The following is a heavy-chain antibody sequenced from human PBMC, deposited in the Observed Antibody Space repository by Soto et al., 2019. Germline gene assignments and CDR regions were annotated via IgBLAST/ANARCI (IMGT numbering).Heavy chain of an antibody. CDR1: GYTFTGYY. J-gene: IGHJ6*03. CDR2: INPNSGGT. CDR3: ARGPVITIGYYMDV. D-gene: IGHD3-9*01. Sequence: ASVKVSCKASGYTFTGYYMHWVRQAPGQGLEWMGWINPNSGGTNYAQKFQGWVTMTRDTSISTAYMELSRLRSDDTAVYYCARGPVITIGYYMDVWGKGTTVTVSS. V-gene: IGHV1-2*04.